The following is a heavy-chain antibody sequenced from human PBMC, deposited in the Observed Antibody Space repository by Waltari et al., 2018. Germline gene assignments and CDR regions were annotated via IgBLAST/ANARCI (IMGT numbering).Heavy chain of an antibody. D-gene: IGHD5-18*01. CDR2: INHSGST. V-gene: IGHV4-34*01. CDR1: GGSFSGYY. Sequence: QVQLQQWGAGLLKPSETLSLTCAVYGGSFSGYYWSWIRQPPGKGLEWIGEINHSGSTNYNPSLKSRVTISVDTSKNQFSRKLSSVTAADTAVYYCARVVYTAMVDYWGQGTLVTVSS. J-gene: IGHJ4*02. CDR3: ARVVYTAMVDY.